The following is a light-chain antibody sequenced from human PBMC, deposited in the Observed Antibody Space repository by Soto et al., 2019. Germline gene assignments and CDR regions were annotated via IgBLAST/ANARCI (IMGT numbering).Light chain of an antibody. CDR3: QQYNNWPLT. J-gene: IGKJ4*01. V-gene: IGKV1-39*01. CDR1: QSINSK. Sequence: IELTESPSSLAASLLDGVTSTCRASQSINSKLNWYQQKPGKAPELLMHAASSLQSGVPPRFSGSGYGTDFTLTISSLQSEDFALYYCQQYNNWPLTFGGGTKVDIK. CDR2: AAS.